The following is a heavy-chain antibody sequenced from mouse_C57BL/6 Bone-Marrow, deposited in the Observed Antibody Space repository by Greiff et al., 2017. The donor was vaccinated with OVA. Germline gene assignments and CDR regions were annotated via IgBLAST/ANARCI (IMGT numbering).Heavy chain of an antibody. J-gene: IGHJ4*01. Sequence: DVQLVESGEGLVKPGGSLKLSCAASGFTFSSYAMSWVRQTPEKRLEWVAYISSGGDYIYYADTVKGRFTISRDHARNTLYLQMISRKSEDTAMYYCTRILDAMDYWGQGTAVTVSS. CDR1: GFTFSSYA. CDR2: ISSGGDYI. D-gene: IGHD1-1*01. V-gene: IGHV5-9-1*02. CDR3: TRILDAMDY.